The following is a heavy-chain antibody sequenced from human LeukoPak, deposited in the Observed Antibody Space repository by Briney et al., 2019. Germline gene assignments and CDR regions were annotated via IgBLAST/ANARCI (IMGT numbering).Heavy chain of an antibody. D-gene: IGHD2-8*01. CDR1: GYSFISYW. V-gene: IGHV5-51*01. J-gene: IGHJ5*02. CDR3: ARQVGYCTNGVCYNWFDP. Sequence: GEALKISCKGSGYSFISYWSGWVGQLPGKGLEGMGIFFPGDSGTRYSPSFQGQFTISADKSISTPSLQWSSLKASDTAMYYCARQVGYCTNGVCYNWFDPWGQGTLVTVSS. CDR2: FFPGDSGT.